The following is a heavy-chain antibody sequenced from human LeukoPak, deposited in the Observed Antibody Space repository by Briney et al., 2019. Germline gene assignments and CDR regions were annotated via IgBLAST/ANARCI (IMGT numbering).Heavy chain of an antibody. J-gene: IGHJ4*02. CDR2: IIPILGIA. D-gene: IGHD3-3*01. Sequence: ASVKVSCKAFGGTFSSYTISWVRQAPGQGLEWMGRIIPILGIANYAQKFQGRVTITADKSTSTAYMELSSLRSEDTAVYYCARDPNFWSGRNDYWGQGTLVTVSS. CDR1: GGTFSSYT. CDR3: ARDPNFWSGRNDY. V-gene: IGHV1-69*04.